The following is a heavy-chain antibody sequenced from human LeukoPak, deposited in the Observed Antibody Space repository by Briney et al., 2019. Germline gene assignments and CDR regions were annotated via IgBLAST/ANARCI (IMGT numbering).Heavy chain of an antibody. CDR2: ISGSGGST. J-gene: IGHJ6*02. V-gene: IGHV3-23*01. D-gene: IGHD4-23*01. Sequence: GGSLRLSCAASGFTFSSYAMSWVRQAPGKGLEWVSAISGSGGSTYYAESVKGRFTISRDNSKNTLYLQMNSLRAEDTAVYYCAKDQRGATVVIPTGGMDVWGQGTTVTVSS. CDR1: GFTFSSYA. CDR3: AKDQRGATVVIPTGGMDV.